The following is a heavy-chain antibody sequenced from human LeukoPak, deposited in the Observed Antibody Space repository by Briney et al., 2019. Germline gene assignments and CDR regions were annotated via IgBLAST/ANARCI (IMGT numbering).Heavy chain of an antibody. J-gene: IGHJ6*03. D-gene: IGHD5-18*01. Sequence: GSLRLSCAASGFTFSSYWMSWVRQPPGKGLEWIGEINHSGSTNYNPSLKSRVTISVDTSKNQFSLKLSSVTAADTAVYYCARGGSYGYYYYYYMDVWGKGTTVTVSS. V-gene: IGHV4-34*01. CDR2: INHSGST. CDR1: GFTFSSYW. CDR3: ARGGSYGYYYYYYMDV.